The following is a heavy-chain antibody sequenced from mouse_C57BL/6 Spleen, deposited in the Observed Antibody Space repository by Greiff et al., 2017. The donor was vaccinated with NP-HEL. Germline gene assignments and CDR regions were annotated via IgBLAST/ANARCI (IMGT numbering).Heavy chain of an antibody. CDR3: ARVGLNAY. V-gene: IGHV1-69*01. J-gene: IGHJ3*01. CDR2: IDPSDSYT. D-gene: IGHD4-1*01. CDR1: GYTFTSYW. Sequence: QVQLQQPGAELVMPGASVKLSCKASGYTFTSYWMHWVKQRPGQGLEWIGEIDPSDSYTNYNQKFKGKSTLTVDKSSSTAYMQLSSLTSEDSAVYYCARVGLNAYWGQGTLVTVSA.